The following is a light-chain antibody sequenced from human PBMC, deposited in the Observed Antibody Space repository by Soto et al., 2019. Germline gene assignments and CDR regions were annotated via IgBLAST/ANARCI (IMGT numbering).Light chain of an antibody. CDR3: PSWTTSTTMI. V-gene: IGLV2-14*03. J-gene: IGLJ2*01. Sequence: QSALTQPASVSGSPGQSITISCTGTSSDIGAYNFVSWYQQHPGKAPKLMLYDVNTRPSGVSNRFSGSKSGNTASLTISGLQAEDEAKYSCPSWTTSTTMIFGGGTKLTVL. CDR1: SSDIGAYNF. CDR2: DVN.